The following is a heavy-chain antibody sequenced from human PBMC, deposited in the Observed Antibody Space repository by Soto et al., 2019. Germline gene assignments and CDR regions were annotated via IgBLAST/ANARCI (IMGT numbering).Heavy chain of an antibody. D-gene: IGHD1-26*01. V-gene: IGHV4-31*03. Sequence: TLSVTGPVSGVTVSSDAYYWSWIREPPGKGLEWIGNIYHTGSTYYSPSLKSRVDISLDRSTNQFSLRLSSVTAADTAVYYCARYSFSGTKWSKFDYWGQGTLVTV. CDR1: GVTVSSDAYY. CDR3: ARYSFSGTKWSKFDY. CDR2: IYHTGST. J-gene: IGHJ4*02.